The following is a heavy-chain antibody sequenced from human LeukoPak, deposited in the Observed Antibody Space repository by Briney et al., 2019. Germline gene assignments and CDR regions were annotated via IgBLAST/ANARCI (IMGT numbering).Heavy chain of an antibody. V-gene: IGHV3-53*01. D-gene: IGHD1-26*01. CDR3: ATSGVGATNFDY. Sequence: PGGSLRLSCAASGFTVSSNYMSCVRQAPGKGLEWVSVIYSGGSTYYADSVKGRFTISRDNSKNTLYLQMNSLRAEDTAVYYCATSGVGATNFDYWGQGTLVTVSS. CDR1: GFTVSSNY. J-gene: IGHJ4*02. CDR2: IYSGGST.